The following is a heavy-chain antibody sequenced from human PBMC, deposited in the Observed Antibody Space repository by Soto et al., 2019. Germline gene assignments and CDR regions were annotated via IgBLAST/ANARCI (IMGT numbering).Heavy chain of an antibody. J-gene: IGHJ6*03. CDR2: INDSGNI. V-gene: IGHV4-34*01. CDR1: GGSFSGYQ. CDR3: ARGLILWFGELSRRGGYYYYMDV. Sequence: QVLLQQWGAGLVKPSETLSLSCAVYGGSFSGYQWSWIRQTPGKGLEWIGEINDSGNINYNPSLKSRVTILLDTPKKQISLKLSSVTAADTAVYFCARGLILWFGELSRRGGYYYYMDVWGKGTTVTVSS. D-gene: IGHD3-10*01.